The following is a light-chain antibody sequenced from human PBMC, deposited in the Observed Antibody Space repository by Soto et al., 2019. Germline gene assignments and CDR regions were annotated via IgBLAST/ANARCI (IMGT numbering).Light chain of an antibody. Sequence: QPGLTQPDSGSGSPGQSITISCAGTRSDNGASNSVSWYQHLPGRSPTLIIYEATNRPSGVSERFSGSKAGDTASLTISGLQADDEAEYFCISYKTEDTFVFGSGTKVTLL. CDR2: EAT. J-gene: IGLJ1*01. CDR3: ISYKTEDTFV. CDR1: RSDNGASNS. V-gene: IGLV2-14*01.